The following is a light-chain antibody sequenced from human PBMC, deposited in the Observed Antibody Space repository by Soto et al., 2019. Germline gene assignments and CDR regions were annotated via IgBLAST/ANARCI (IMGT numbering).Light chain of an antibody. Sequence: QSVLTQPPSVSGAPGQRVTISCTGSRCRIGATYGVHWYRQLPGTAPKLLIYGNTNRPSGVPDRFSGSKSGTSASLAITGLQAEDEADYYCQSYDSSLSGSVFGGGTKLTVL. CDR3: QSYDSSLSGSV. CDR2: GNT. CDR1: RCRIGATYG. J-gene: IGLJ2*01. V-gene: IGLV1-40*01.